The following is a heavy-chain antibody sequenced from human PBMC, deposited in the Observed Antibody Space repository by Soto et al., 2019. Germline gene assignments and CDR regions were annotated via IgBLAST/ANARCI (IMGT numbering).Heavy chain of an antibody. CDR1: GGTFSSYA. CDR2: IIPIFGTA. CDR3: AASMVRGVIWFDY. V-gene: IGHV1-69*13. Sequence: ASVKVSCEASGGTFSSYAISWVRQAPGQGLEWMGGIIPIFGTANYAQKFQGRVTITADESTSTAYMELSSLRSEDTAVYYCAASMVRGVIWFDYWGQGTLVTVS. J-gene: IGHJ4*02. D-gene: IGHD3-10*01.